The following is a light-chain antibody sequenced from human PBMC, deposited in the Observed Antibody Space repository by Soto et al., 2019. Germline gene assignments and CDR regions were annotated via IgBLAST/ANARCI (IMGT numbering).Light chain of an antibody. Sequence: EIVMTQSPATLSVSPGERATLSFRASQSVSSSYLAWYQHKPGQAPRFLIYGASTRATGIPDRFSGSGSGTDFTLTISRLEPEDFAVYYCQQYATSPTTFGQGTKVDIK. J-gene: IGKJ1*01. CDR2: GAS. CDR1: QSVSSSY. V-gene: IGKV3-20*01. CDR3: QQYATSPTT.